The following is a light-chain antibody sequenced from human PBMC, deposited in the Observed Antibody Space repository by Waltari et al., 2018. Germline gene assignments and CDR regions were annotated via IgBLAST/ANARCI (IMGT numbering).Light chain of an antibody. CDR2: DVR. CDR1: NSDIGPYDY. CDR3: QSFDNMLSGGVV. J-gene: IGLJ2*01. V-gene: IGLV2-14*03. Sequence: HSALTQSASVSGSPGQSITISCPGTNSDIGPYDYVSWFQQLPGKAPKLIIYDVRNRPLGISNRFSGSKSGTSASLAITGLQADDEADYFCQSFDNMLSGGVVFGGGTKLAVL.